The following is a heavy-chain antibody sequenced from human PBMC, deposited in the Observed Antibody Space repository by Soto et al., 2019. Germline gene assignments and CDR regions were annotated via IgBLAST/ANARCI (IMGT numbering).Heavy chain of an antibody. CDR1: GGTFSSYA. CDR2: IIPIFGTA. V-gene: IGHV1-69*13. Sequence: GASVKVSCKASGGTFSSYAISWVRQAPGQGLEWMGGIIPIFGTANYAQKFQGRVTITADESTSTAYMELSSLRSEDTAVYYCARGTLRPTYYFDYWGQGTLVTVSS. CDR3: ARGTLRPTYYFDY. J-gene: IGHJ4*02.